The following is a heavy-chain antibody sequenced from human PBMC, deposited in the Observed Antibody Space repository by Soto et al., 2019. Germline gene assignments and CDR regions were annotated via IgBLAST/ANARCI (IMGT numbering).Heavy chain of an antibody. J-gene: IGHJ6*02. CDR1: GGTFSNYA. D-gene: IGHD6-19*01. Sequence: QVQLVQSGAEVTKPGSSVKVSCKASGGTFSNYAISWVRQAPGQGLEWMGGIVPIFGTTNYAQKFQGRVTIIADDSTTTAYLELSRMRSAETAMYYCARFDAVAGIYNYHGLDVWGQGTAVRVSS. CDR2: IVPIFGTT. V-gene: IGHV1-69*12. CDR3: ARFDAVAGIYNYHGLDV.